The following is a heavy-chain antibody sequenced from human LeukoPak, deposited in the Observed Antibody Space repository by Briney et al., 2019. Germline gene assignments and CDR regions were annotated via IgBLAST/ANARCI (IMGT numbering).Heavy chain of an antibody. D-gene: IGHD1-1*01. CDR3: AKDRGNWSSFDY. J-gene: IGHJ4*02. Sequence: PGGSLRLSCAASGFTFSSYAMSWVRQAPGKGLEWVSAISGSGGSTHYADSVKGRFTISRDNSKNTLYLQMNSLRAEDTAVYYCAKDRGNWSSFDYWGQGTLVTVSS. CDR2: ISGSGGST. V-gene: IGHV3-23*01. CDR1: GFTFSSYA.